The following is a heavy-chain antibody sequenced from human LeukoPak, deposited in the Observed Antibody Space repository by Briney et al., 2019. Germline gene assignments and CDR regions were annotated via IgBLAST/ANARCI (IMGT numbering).Heavy chain of an antibody. J-gene: IGHJ5*02. D-gene: IGHD2-2*01. CDR3: ARQRRICSSTSCHRAGWFDP. Sequence: VSVKVSCKASGYTFTGYYMHWGRQAPGQGLEWMGWINPNSGGTNYAQKFQGCVTMTRDTSISTAYMELSRLRSDDTAVYYCARQRRICSSTSCHRAGWFDPWGQGTLVTVSS. V-gene: IGHV1-2*04. CDR1: GYTFTGYY. CDR2: INPNSGGT.